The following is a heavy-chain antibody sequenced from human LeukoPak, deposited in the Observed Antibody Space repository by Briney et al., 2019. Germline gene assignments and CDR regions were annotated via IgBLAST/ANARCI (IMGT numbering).Heavy chain of an antibody. V-gene: IGHV4-39*07. D-gene: IGHD5-24*01. CDR3: ARVGRWLQVAHWYFDL. CDR1: GGSISSSSYY. Sequence: SETLSLTCTVSGGSISSSSYYWGWIRQPPGKGLEWIGSIYYSGSTYYNPSLKSRVTISVDTSKNQFSLKLSSVTAADTAVYYCARVGRWLQVAHWYFDLWGRGTLVTVSS. CDR2: IYYSGST. J-gene: IGHJ2*01.